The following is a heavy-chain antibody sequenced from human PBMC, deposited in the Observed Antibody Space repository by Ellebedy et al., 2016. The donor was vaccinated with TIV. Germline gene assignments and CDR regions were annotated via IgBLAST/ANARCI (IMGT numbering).Heavy chain of an antibody. CDR3: ARRGTDVTNFEY. D-gene: IGHD4-17*01. V-gene: IGHV4-39*01. CDR2: IYYSGST. J-gene: IGHJ4*02. Sequence: MPSETLSLTCTVSAGSISSSVYYWGWIRQPPGKGLEWIGSIYYSGSTHYNPSLKSQITISLDTAKNQFSLRLDSVTAADTAVYYCARRGTDVTNFEYWGQGTLVTVSS. CDR1: AGSISSSVYY.